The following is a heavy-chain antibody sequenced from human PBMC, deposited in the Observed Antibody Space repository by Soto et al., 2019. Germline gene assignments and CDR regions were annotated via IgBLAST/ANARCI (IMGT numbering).Heavy chain of an antibody. CDR1: GGSISSGGYY. J-gene: IGHJ4*02. V-gene: IGHV4-31*03. CDR2: IYYSGST. D-gene: IGHD3-9*01. Sequence: SETLSLTCTVSGGSISSGGYYWSWICQHPGKGLEWIGYIYYSGSTYYNPSLKSRVTISVDTSKNQFSLKLSSVTAADTAVYYCARDQLQLRYFDWTPIWGQGTLVTVSS. CDR3: ARDQLQLRYFDWTPI.